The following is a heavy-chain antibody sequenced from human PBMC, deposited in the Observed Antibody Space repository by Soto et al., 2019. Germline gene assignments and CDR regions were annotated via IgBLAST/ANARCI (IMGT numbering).Heavy chain of an antibody. Sequence: ASVKVSCKASGHTFASYAMHWVRQAPGQRLEWMGWINAGNGNTKYSQKFQGRVTITRDTSASTAYMELSSLRSEDTAVYYCAASTIVVAKSGAFDIWGQGPMVTVSS. V-gene: IGHV1-3*01. J-gene: IGHJ3*02. D-gene: IGHD3-22*01. CDR2: INAGNGNT. CDR1: GHTFASYA. CDR3: AASTIVVAKSGAFDI.